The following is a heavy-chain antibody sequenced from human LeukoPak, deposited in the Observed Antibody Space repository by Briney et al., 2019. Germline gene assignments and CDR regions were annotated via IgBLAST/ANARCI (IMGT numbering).Heavy chain of an antibody. V-gene: IGHV3-23*01. CDR1: GFTFSSYA. D-gene: IGHD6-13*01. CDR2: ISGSGGST. J-gene: IGHJ4*02. CDR3: AKDQTGYSSSWSDFDY. Sequence: TGGSLRLSCAASGFTFSSYAMSWVRQAPGKGLEWVSDISGSGGSTYYADSVKGRFTISRDNSKNTLYLQMNSLRAEDTAVYYCAKDQTGYSSSWSDFDYWGQGTLVTVSS.